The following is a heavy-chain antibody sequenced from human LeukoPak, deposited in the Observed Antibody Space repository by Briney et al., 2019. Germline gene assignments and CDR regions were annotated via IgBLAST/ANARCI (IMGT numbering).Heavy chain of an antibody. CDR2: ISSSGSTI. J-gene: IGHJ3*02. V-gene: IGHV3-11*01. CDR3: ARAGVLRFLEWWAFDI. Sequence: GGSLRLSCAASGFTFSDYYMSWIRQAPGKGLEWVSYISSSGSTIYYADSMKGRFTISRDNAKNSLYLQMNSLRAEDTALYHCARAGVLRFLEWWAFDIWGQGTMVTVSS. CDR1: GFTFSDYY. D-gene: IGHD3-3*01.